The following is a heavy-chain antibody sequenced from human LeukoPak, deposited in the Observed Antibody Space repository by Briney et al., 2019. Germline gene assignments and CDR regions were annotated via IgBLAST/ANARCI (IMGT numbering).Heavy chain of an antibody. D-gene: IGHD2-15*01. CDR3: ARAAHCSGGSCYGRWVEY. CDR1: GGSFSGYY. CDR2: RNDGGST. Sequence: KAWETLSLTCAVYGGSFSGYYWSCIRQPPGKGLEGAGVRNDGGSTNYNTSLKSRVTISVDTSKNKFSLKLSSVTAADTAVYYCARAAHCSGGSCYGRWVEYWGQGTLVTVSS. V-gene: IGHV4-34*01. J-gene: IGHJ4*02.